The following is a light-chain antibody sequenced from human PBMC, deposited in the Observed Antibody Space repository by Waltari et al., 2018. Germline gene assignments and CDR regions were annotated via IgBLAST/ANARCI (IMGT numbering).Light chain of an antibody. CDR2: AAS. CDR1: QSIGTN. J-gene: IGKJ2*01. Sequence: ETVMTQSPVTLSVSPGERATLSCRASQSIGTNFAWYQQKPGQAPRLLIFAASTRASGVPARVSGSGAGTEFTLTISSLQAEDFAVYYCQQYNNWPTYAFGQGTKLEI. CDR3: QQYNNWPTYA. V-gene: IGKV3-15*01.